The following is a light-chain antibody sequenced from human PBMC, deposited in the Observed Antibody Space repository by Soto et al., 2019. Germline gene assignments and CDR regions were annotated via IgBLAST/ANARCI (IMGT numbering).Light chain of an antibody. CDR1: QGISNY. V-gene: IGKV1-27*01. CDR3: MQSLQTPRA. Sequence: DIQMTQSPSSLSASVGDRVTITCRASQGISNYLAWYQQKPGKVPKLLIYAASTLQSGVPSRFSGSGSGTDFTLRISRVEAEDVGVYYCMQSLQTPRAFGQGTKVDIK. J-gene: IGKJ1*01. CDR2: AAS.